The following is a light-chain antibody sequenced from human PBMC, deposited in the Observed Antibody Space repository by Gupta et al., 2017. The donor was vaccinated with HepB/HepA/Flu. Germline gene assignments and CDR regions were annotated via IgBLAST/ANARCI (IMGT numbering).Light chain of an antibody. CDR1: QYIGTY. CDR3: QQYNTYSPWM. Sequence: DIQMTQSPSTLSASVGDRVTITCRASQYIGTYLAWYQQKPGKAPKLLIYQASNLESGVPSRFSGSGSETHFTLTISSLQPDDFATYYCQQYNTYSPWMFGQGTMVEIK. CDR2: QAS. V-gene: IGKV1-5*03. J-gene: IGKJ1*01.